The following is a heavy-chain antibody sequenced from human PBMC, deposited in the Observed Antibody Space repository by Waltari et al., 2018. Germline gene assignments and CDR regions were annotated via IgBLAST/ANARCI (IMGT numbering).Heavy chain of an antibody. CDR1: GFRLSDYA. V-gene: IGHV3-21*02. J-gene: IGHJ4*02. D-gene: IGHD3-22*01. CDR3: ARDNWTPNFYDKSGYF. CDR2: ISSKSKYI. Sequence: DVQLVESGGGLVKPGGSLTLACAASGFRLSDYAMNWVRQGPRKGLEGGSWISSKSKYIYDAESVKCRFTISRDNAKKLLYLEMNALSADDTAVYYCARDNWTPNFYDKSGYFWGQGALVSVSS.